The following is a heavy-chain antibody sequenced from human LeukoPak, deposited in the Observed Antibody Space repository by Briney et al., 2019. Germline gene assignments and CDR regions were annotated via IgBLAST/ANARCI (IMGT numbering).Heavy chain of an antibody. J-gene: IGHJ4*02. CDR3: AKDVGKWESLHFFDY. D-gene: IGHD1-26*01. V-gene: IGHV3-48*01. CDR1: GFTFSSYS. Sequence: PGGSLRLSCAASGFTFSSYSMNWVRQAPGKGLEWVSYISSSSSTIYYADPVKGRFTISRDNAKNSLYLQMNSLRGDDTAVYYCAKDVGKWESLHFFDYWGQGTLVTVSS. CDR2: ISSSSSTI.